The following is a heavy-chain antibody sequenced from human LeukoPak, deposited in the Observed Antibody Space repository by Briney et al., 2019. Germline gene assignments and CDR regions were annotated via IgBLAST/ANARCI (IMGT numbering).Heavy chain of an antibody. D-gene: IGHD3-22*01. Sequence: SETLSLTCAVSGGSISSNSYYWGWIRQPPGKGLEWIGSIYYSGSTYYNPSLKSRVTISVDTSKNQFSLKLSSVTAADTAVYYCARTHHRSGYYLIGYWGQGTLVTVSS. V-gene: IGHV4-39*01. CDR3: ARTHHRSGYYLIGY. J-gene: IGHJ4*02. CDR1: GGSISSNSYY. CDR2: IYYSGST.